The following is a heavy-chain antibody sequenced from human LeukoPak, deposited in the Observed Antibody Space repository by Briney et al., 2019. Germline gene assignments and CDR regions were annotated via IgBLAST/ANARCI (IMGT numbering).Heavy chain of an antibody. CDR3: TRDMSPAHY. J-gene: IGHJ4*02. CDR1: GFTFSSYW. V-gene: IGHV3-74*01. CDR2: INGDGSST. D-gene: IGHD3-10*02. Sequence: GGSLRLSCAASGFTFSSYWMHWVRQAPGKGLVWVSRINGDGSSTTYADSVEGRFTISRDNAKNTLYLQMNSLRAEDTAVYYCTRDMSPAHYWGQGTRVTVSS.